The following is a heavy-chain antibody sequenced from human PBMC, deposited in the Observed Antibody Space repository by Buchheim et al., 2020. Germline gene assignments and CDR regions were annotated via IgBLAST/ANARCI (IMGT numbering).Heavy chain of an antibody. D-gene: IGHD5-24*01. CDR1: GASMNDYY. V-gene: IGHV4-59*01. CDR2: IYYSGST. CDR3: ARFPVQRKPY. Sequence: QVLLQESGPGMVKPSETLSLTCNVSGASMNDYYWSWIRQPPGKGLEWLGYIYYSGSTNYTPSLKSRVTISIDTSKNQFSLRLTSVTAADTAVYYCARFPVQRKPYWGQGIL. J-gene: IGHJ4*02.